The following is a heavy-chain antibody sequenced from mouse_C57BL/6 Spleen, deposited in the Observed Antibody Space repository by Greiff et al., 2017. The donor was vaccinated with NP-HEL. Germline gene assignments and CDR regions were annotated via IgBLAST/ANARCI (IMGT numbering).Heavy chain of an antibody. CDR3: ARLRNYAVDY. J-gene: IGHJ2*01. CDR2: IDPSDSYT. D-gene: IGHD2-1*01. V-gene: IGHV1-69*01. Sequence: VQLQQPGAELVMPGASVKLSCKASGYTFTSYWMHWVKQRPGQGLEWIGEIDPSDSYTNYNQKFKGKSTLTVDKSSSTAYMQLSSLTSEDSAVYYCARLRNYAVDYWGQGTTLTVSS. CDR1: GYTFTSYW.